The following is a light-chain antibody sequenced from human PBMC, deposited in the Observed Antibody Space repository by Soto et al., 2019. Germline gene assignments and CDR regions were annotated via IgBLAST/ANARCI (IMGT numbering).Light chain of an antibody. CDR1: SSDIGGYYY. J-gene: IGLJ1*01. V-gene: IGLV2-8*01. CDR2: EVT. Sequence: QSVLTQPPSASGSPGQSVTVSCTGTSSDIGGYYYVSWYQQHPGKAPKLIIYEVTKRPSGAPDRFSGSKSGNTASLTVSGLQVEDEADYYCSSYAGSNNFVFGAGTKVTVL. CDR3: SSYAGSNNFV.